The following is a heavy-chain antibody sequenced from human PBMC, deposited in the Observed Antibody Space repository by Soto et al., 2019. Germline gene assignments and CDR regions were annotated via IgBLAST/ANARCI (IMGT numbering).Heavy chain of an antibody. J-gene: IGHJ4*02. CDR2: ISYDGSNQ. CDR1: GFTFNIYG. Sequence: LRLSCAASGFTFNIYGMHWVRQAPDKGLEWVALISYDGSNQYYAASVKGRFTISRDNSKNTLFLQMNSLRADDTAVYYCAKDQASGQGSFDSWGQGTLVTVSS. CDR3: AKDQASGQGSFDS. V-gene: IGHV3-30*18.